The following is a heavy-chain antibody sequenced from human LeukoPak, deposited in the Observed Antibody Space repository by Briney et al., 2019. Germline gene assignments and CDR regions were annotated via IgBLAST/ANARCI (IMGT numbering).Heavy chain of an antibody. CDR2: IIPILGIA. CDR3: ARDRRGAVAGLDY. V-gene: IGHV1-69*04. D-gene: IGHD6-19*01. J-gene: IGHJ4*02. CDR1: GGTFSSYA. Sequence: GSSVKVSCKASGGTFSSYAISWVRQAPGQGLEWMGRIIPILGIANYAQKLQGRVTITADKSTSTAYMELSSLRSEDTAVYYCARDRRGAVAGLDYWGQGTLVTVSS.